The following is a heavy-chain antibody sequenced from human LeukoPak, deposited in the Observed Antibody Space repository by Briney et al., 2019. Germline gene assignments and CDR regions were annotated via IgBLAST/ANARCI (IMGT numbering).Heavy chain of an antibody. CDR2: IRGSSTTI. CDR1: GFSFSTSS. J-gene: IGHJ4*02. V-gene: IGHV3-48*01. Sequence: GGSLRLSCAASGFSFSTSSMSWVRQTPGKGLEWISYIRGSSTTIYYADSVKGRFTISRDNARNSLYLQMNGLRAEDTGVYFCARDARSHCGTDACYGPYFDYWGQGSLVTVSS. D-gene: IGHD2-2*01. CDR3: ARDARSHCGTDACYGPYFDY.